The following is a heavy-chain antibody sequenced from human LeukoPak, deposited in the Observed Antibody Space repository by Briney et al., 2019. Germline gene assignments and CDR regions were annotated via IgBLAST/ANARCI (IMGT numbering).Heavy chain of an antibody. D-gene: IGHD6-19*01. J-gene: IGHJ4*02. Sequence: GGSLRLSCAASGFTFSNFVMHWVRQAPGKGLEWVAFIRYDGTNKYYADSVKGRFTISRDDSKNTLYLQMNSLRPEDTAVYYCAKENSGWYYFDYWGQRTLVTVSS. CDR3: AKENSGWYYFDY. CDR2: IRYDGTNK. CDR1: GFTFSNFV. V-gene: IGHV3-30*02.